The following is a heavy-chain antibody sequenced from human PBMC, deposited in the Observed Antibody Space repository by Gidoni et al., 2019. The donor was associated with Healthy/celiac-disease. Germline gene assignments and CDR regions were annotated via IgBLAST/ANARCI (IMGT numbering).Heavy chain of an antibody. V-gene: IGHV4-34*01. D-gene: IGHD3-10*01. CDR3: ARVGSTDAFDI. CDR1: GASFSGFY. J-gene: IGHJ3*02. CDR2: INHSGTT. Sequence: QVPLQQWGAGLLQPSETLSLTCPVSGASFSGFYWSWFRQPPGKGLEWIGEINHSGTTNYNPSLKSRVTISVETSKNQFSRKLSAVTAADTDVYYCARVGSTDAFDIWGQGTMVTVSS.